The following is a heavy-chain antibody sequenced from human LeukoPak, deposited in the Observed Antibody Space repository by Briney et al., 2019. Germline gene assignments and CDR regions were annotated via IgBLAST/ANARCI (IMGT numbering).Heavy chain of an antibody. CDR2: IQYDGKNK. CDR3: AKGGDYALDY. Sequence: GRSVRLSCAASGLSDSSSGIQWVRHAPGKGLDWLAFIQYDGKNKYYADSVKGRFTMSRDNSKTALTMFRQMNSLRVEDTSVYYWAKGGDYALDYWGQGTLVTVSS. CDR1: GLSDSSSG. D-gene: IGHD4-17*01. J-gene: IGHJ4*02. V-gene: IGHV3-30*02.